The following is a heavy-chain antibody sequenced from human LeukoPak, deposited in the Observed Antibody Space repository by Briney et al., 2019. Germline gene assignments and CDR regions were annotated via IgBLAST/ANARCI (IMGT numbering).Heavy chain of an antibody. CDR2: ISGSGGST. D-gene: IGHD4-17*01. J-gene: IGHJ4*02. CDR3: AKIEYGDYPRTNGPFDY. CDR1: GFTFSSYA. V-gene: IGHV3-23*01. Sequence: GVLRLSCAASGFTFSSYAMSWVRQAPGKGLEWVSAISGSGGSTYYADSVKGRFTISRDNSKNTLYLQMNSPRAEDTAVYYCAKIEYGDYPRTNGPFDYWGQGTLVTVSS.